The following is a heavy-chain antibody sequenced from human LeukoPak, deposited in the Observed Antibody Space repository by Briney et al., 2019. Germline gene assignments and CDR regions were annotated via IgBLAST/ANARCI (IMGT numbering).Heavy chain of an antibody. Sequence: GGSLRLSCAASGFTFSSYAMHWVRQAPGKGLEWVAVLSYDGSNKYYADSVKGRFTISRDNSKNTLYLQMNSLRAEDTAVYYCARDLVPYYDILTGYSGWFDPWGQGTLVTVSS. D-gene: IGHD3-9*01. J-gene: IGHJ5*02. CDR1: GFTFSSYA. CDR2: LSYDGSNK. V-gene: IGHV3-30-3*01. CDR3: ARDLVPYYDILTGYSGWFDP.